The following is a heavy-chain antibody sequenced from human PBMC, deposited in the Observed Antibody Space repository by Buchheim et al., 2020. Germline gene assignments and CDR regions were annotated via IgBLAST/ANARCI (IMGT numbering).Heavy chain of an antibody. Sequence: QVQLVQSGAEVKKPGASVKVSCKASGYTFTGYYMHWVRQAPGQGLEWMGRINPNSGGTNHAQKFQGRVTMTRDTAISTAYMELSRLRSDDTAVYYCAREIRVVITNWFDPWGQGTL. CDR3: AREIRVVITNWFDP. CDR2: INPNSGGT. CDR1: GYTFTGYY. D-gene: IGHD3-22*01. V-gene: IGHV1-2*06. J-gene: IGHJ5*02.